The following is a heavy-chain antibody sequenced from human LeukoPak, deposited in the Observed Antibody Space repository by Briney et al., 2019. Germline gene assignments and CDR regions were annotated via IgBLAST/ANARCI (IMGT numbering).Heavy chain of an antibody. Sequence: SVKVSCKASGGTFSSYAISWVRQAPGQGLEWMGRIITIFGTANYAQRFQGRVTITTDESTSTAYMELSSLRSEDTAVYYCARDGGRHRDSSGYYYLYWGQGTLVTVSS. J-gene: IGHJ4*02. D-gene: IGHD3-22*01. CDR1: GGTFSSYA. V-gene: IGHV1-69*05. CDR3: ARDGGRHRDSSGYYYLY. CDR2: IITIFGTA.